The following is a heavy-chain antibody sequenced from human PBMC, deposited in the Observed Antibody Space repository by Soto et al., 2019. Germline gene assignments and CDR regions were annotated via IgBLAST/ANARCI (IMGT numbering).Heavy chain of an antibody. CDR2: INHSITT. CDR3: ARHPPGRIVGAWGFDP. V-gene: IGHV4-34*01. J-gene: IGHJ5*02. D-gene: IGHD1-26*01. Sequence: SETLSLTCAVYGGSFSGYSWTWIRQPPGRGLEWIGEINHSITTNYNPSLKSRVTISVDTSKNQFSLKLSSVTAADTAVYYCARHPPGRIVGAWGFDPWGQGTLVTVSS. CDR1: GGSFSGYS.